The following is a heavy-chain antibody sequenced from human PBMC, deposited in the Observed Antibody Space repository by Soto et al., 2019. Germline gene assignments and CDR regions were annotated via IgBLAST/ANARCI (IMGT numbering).Heavy chain of an antibody. D-gene: IGHD2-15*01. CDR3: ARGKSRTGGSCYFRCWFDP. CDR1: GGTFSSYA. CDR2: IIPIFGTA. Sequence: QVQLVQSGAEVKKPGSSVKVSCKASGGTFSSYAISWVRQAPGQGLEWMGVIIPIFGTANYAQKFQGRVTITADESTSTAYMELSSLRSEDTAVYYCARGKSRTGGSCYFRCWFDPWGQGTLVTVSS. J-gene: IGHJ5*02. V-gene: IGHV1-69*01.